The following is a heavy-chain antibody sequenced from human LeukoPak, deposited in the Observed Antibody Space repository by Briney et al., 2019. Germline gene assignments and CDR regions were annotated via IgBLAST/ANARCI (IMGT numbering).Heavy chain of an antibody. Sequence: SETLSLTCAVSGGSISSSNWWSWVRQPPGEGLEWIGEIYHSGSTNYNPSLKSRVTISVDTSKNQFSLKLSSVTAADTAVYYCARLVIRGRYSSSPHYYYYYMDVWGKGTTVTVSS. CDR1: GGSISSSNW. CDR3: ARLVIRGRYSSSPHYYYYYMDV. CDR2: IYHSGST. V-gene: IGHV4-4*02. J-gene: IGHJ6*03. D-gene: IGHD6-6*01.